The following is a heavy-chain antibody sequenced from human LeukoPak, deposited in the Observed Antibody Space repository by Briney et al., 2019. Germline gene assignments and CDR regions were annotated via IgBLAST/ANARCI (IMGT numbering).Heavy chain of an antibody. CDR2: ISGSGGST. V-gene: IGHV3-23*01. D-gene: IGHD2-15*01. J-gene: IGHJ4*02. CDR3: AKDRRCSGGSCYIYDY. Sequence: GGSLRLSCAASGFTFSSYAMSWVRQAPGKGLEWVSAISGSGGSTYYADTVKGRFTISRDNSKNTLYLQMNSLRAEDTAVYYCAKDRRCSGGSCYIYDYWGQGTLVTVSS. CDR1: GFTFSSYA.